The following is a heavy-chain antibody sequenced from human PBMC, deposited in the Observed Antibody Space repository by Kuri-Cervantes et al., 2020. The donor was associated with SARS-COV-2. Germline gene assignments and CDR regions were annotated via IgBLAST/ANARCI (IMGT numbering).Heavy chain of an antibody. CDR3: ARGAARPYYYYGMDV. CDR1: GYTFTGYY. CDR2: INPNSGGT. D-gene: IGHD6-6*01. V-gene: IGHV1-2*02. Sequence: ASVKVSCKASGYTFTGYYMHWVRQAPGQGLEWMGWINPNSGGTNYAQKFQGGVTMTRDTSISTAYMELSRLRSDDTAVYYCARGAARPYYYYGMDVWGQGTTVTVSS. J-gene: IGHJ6*02.